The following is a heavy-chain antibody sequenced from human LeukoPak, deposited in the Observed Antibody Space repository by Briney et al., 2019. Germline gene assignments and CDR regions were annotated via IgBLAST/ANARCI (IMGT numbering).Heavy chain of an antibody. CDR3: ARDRDPSQWLVMVY. V-gene: IGHV1-3*01. CDR1: GYTFTSYA. D-gene: IGHD6-19*01. Sequence: GASVKVSCEASGYTFTSYAMHWVRQAPGQRLEWMGWINAGNGNTKYSQKFQGRVTITRDTSASTAYMELSSLRSEDTAVYYRARDRDPSQWLVMVYWGQGTLVTVSS. CDR2: INAGNGNT. J-gene: IGHJ4*02.